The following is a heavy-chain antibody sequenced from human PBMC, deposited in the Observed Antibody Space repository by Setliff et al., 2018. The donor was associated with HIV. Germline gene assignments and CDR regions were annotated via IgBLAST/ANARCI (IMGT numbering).Heavy chain of an antibody. CDR1: GYTFTNYD. Sequence: ASVKVSCKASGYTFTNYDINWVRQATGQGLEWMGWMNPNSGNTGYAQKFQGRVTMTRNTSISTAYMELSSLRSEDTAVYYCARVSSKRAVGASPAGDYWGQGTLVTVSS. J-gene: IGHJ4*02. D-gene: IGHD1-26*01. V-gene: IGHV1-8*02. CDR3: ARVSSKRAVGASPAGDY. CDR2: MNPNSGNT.